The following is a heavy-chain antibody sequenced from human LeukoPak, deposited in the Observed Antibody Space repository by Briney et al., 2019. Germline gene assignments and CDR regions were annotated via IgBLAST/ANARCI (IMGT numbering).Heavy chain of an antibody. J-gene: IGHJ5*02. CDR1: GFTFSSYG. V-gene: IGHV3-33*06. CDR2: IWYDGSNK. CDR3: AKEGYSGSYYS. Sequence: PGRSLRLSCAASGFTFSSYGMHWVRQAPGKGLEWVAVIWYDGSNKYYADSVKGRFTISRDNSKNTLYLQMNSLRAEDTAVYYCAKEGYSGSYYSWGQGTLVTVPS. D-gene: IGHD1-26*01.